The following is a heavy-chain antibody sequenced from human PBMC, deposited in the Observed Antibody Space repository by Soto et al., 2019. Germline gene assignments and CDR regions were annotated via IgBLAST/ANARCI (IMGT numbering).Heavy chain of an antibody. D-gene: IGHD2-15*01. CDR3: ARGRVVAATLYFQH. J-gene: IGHJ1*01. V-gene: IGHV4-34*01. CDR1: GGSFSGYY. CDR2: INHSGST. Sequence: QVQLQQWGAGLLKPSETLSLTCAVYGGSFSGYYWSWIRQPPGKGLEWIGEINHSGSTNYNPSLKSRVTISVDTSKNQFSLKLSSVTAADTAVYYCARGRVVAATLYFQHWGQGTLVTVSS.